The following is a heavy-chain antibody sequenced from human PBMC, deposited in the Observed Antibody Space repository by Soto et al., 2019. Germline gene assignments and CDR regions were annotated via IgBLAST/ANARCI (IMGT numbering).Heavy chain of an antibody. Sequence: QVQLQQWGAGLLKPSETLSLTCAVYGGSFSGYYWSWIRQPPGKRLAWIGEINHSGSTNYNPSLKSRVTISVDTSRNRFSRKVSYVTAAVTAVYYCARGYCSGGSCSSFDYWGQGTLVTVSS. CDR3: ARGYCSGGSCSSFDY. CDR1: GGSFSGYY. D-gene: IGHD2-15*01. V-gene: IGHV4-34*01. CDR2: INHSGST. J-gene: IGHJ4*02.